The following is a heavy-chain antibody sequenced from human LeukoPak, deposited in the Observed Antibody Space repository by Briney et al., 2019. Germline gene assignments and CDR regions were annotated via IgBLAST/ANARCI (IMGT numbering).Heavy chain of an antibody. V-gene: IGHV3-23*01. CDR2: MSESGCGT. D-gene: IGHD3-3*01. CDR3: AKGVFGVNRVFDY. J-gene: IGHJ4*02. Sequence: PGGSLRLSCEASGFTFNTCAMSWVRQAPGKGLEWVSAMSESGCGTYYADSVRGRFTISRDNSKNTLYLQMNSLRVDETALYFCAKGVFGVNRVFDYWGQGTLATVSS. CDR1: GFTFNTCA.